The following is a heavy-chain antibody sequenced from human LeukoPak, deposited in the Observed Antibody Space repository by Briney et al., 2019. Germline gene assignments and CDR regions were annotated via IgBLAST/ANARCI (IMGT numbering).Heavy chain of an antibody. CDR1: GGTFSSYA. V-gene: IGHV1-69*04. CDR3: ASGRDGYNYHFDY. J-gene: IGHJ4*02. CDR2: IIPILGIV. D-gene: IGHD5-24*01. Sequence: GSSVKVSCKASGGTFSSYATSWVRQAPGQGLEWMGRIIPILGIVNYAQQFQGRVTITTDESTSTAYMELSSLRSEDTAVYYCASGRDGYNYHFDYWGQGTLVTVSS.